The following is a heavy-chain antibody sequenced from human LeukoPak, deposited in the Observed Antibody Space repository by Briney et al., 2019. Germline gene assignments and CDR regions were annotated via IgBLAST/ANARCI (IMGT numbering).Heavy chain of an antibody. D-gene: IGHD1-26*01. CDR2: INHSGST. J-gene: IGHJ3*02. CDR1: GMSLTDYY. V-gene: IGHV4-34*01. CDR3: ARPLRQYSGDYAFDI. Sequence: SETLSLTCGVSGMSLTDYYWTWIRHSPGKGLVWIGEINHSGSTNYNPSLKSRVTMSVDTSKVQFSLDLTSVTAADTGIYYCARPLRQYSGDYAFDIWGQGRMVTVSS.